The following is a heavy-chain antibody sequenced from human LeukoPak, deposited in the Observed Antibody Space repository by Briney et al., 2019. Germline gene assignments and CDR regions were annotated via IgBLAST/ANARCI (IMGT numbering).Heavy chain of an antibody. CDR3: ARTGGNSGWYYFDY. Sequence: PSETLSLTCTVSGGSISSSSYYWGWIRQPPGKGLEWIGSIYYSGSTYYNPSLKSRVTISVDTSKNQFSLKLSSVTAADTAVYYCARTGGNSGWYYFDYWGQGTLVTVSS. V-gene: IGHV4-39*07. D-gene: IGHD6-19*01. CDR2: IYYSGST. CDR1: GGSISSSSYY. J-gene: IGHJ4*02.